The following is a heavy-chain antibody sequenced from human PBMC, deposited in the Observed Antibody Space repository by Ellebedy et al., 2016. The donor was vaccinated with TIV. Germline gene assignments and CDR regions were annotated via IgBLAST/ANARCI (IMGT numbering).Heavy chain of an antibody. D-gene: IGHD2-15*01. Sequence: GESLKISXAASGFTFRSFGMNWVRQAPGKGLEWVSYISSSNSHIYYADSVKGRFTVSRDNAKNSLYLQMNSLGANNTAVYYCARDKISVLTGAFDSWGQGTLVTVSS. CDR1: GFTFRSFG. CDR3: ARDKISVLTGAFDS. J-gene: IGHJ4*02. CDR2: ISSSNSHI. V-gene: IGHV3-21*04.